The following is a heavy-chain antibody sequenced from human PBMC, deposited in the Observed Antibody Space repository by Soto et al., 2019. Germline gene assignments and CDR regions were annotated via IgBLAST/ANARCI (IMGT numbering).Heavy chain of an antibody. J-gene: IGHJ4*02. D-gene: IGHD4-4*01. Sequence: EVQLVQSGGGLVQPGGSLRLSCVGSGFTFTDFYMNWVRQAPGKGLEWVANIRPDGSETNYVESVMGRFTNYRDNAKKSLFLQMHSLRADDTAVYYCAGWGGHDYNYWGQGILVTVSS. V-gene: IGHV3-7*03. CDR2: IRPDGSET. CDR1: GFTFTDFY. CDR3: AGWGGHDYNY.